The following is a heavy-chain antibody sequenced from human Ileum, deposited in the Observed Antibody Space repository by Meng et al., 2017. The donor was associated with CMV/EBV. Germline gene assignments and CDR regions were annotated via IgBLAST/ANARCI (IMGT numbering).Heavy chain of an antibody. CDR3: AKSRGYSYKYYFDY. CDR1: GFTFSDYY. D-gene: IGHD5-18*01. CDR2: ISSSGSTI. J-gene: IGHJ4*02. V-gene: IGHV3-11*01. Sequence: GESLKISCAASGFTFSDYYMNWIRQAPGKGLEWLSYISSSGSTIKYADSVKGRFTVSRDNAKNLLYLQMNNLRAEDTVVYYCAKSRGYSYKYYFDYWGQGTLVTVSS.